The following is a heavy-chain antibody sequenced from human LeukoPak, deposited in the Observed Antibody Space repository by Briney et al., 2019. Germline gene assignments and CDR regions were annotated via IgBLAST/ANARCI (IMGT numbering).Heavy chain of an antibody. D-gene: IGHD3-10*01. CDR2: ISGSGGST. Sequence: GGSLRLSCAASGFTFSSYAMSWVRQAPGKGLEWVSAISGSGGSTYYADSVKGRFTISRDNSKNTLYLQMNSLRAEDTAVYYCAKDRGGVFGSGNWFDPWGQGTLVTVSS. J-gene: IGHJ5*02. CDR3: AKDRGGVFGSGNWFDP. V-gene: IGHV3-23*01. CDR1: GFTFSSYA.